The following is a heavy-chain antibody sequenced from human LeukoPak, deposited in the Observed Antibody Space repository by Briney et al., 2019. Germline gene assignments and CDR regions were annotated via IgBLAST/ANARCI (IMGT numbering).Heavy chain of an antibody. V-gene: IGHV3-30*18. CDR3: AKDWSTDY. CDR1: GFTFSSYG. CDR2: ISYDGSNK. Sequence: PGGSLRLSCAASGFTFSSYGMHWVRQAPGKGLEWVAVISYDGSNKYYADSVKGRFTISRDNSMNTLYLQMNSLRAEDTAVYYCAKDWSTDYWGQGTLVTVSS. J-gene: IGHJ4*02. D-gene: IGHD5/OR15-5a*01.